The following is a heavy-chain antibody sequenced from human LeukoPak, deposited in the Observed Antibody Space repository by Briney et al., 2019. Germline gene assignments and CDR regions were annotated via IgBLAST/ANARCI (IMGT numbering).Heavy chain of an antibody. V-gene: IGHV3-30*02. CDR3: AKTGFQWGEYFYYMDV. J-gene: IGHJ6*03. CDR1: GFTFRSCG. D-gene: IGHD1-14*01. CDR2: ILYDGSNT. Sequence: GGSLRLSCAASGFTFRSCGMHWVRQAPGKGLEWVTFILYDGSNTWYADSVKGRFTISRDNSKNTLYFQMNSLIYEDTAVYYCAKTGFQWGEYFYYMDVWGKGATVTVSS.